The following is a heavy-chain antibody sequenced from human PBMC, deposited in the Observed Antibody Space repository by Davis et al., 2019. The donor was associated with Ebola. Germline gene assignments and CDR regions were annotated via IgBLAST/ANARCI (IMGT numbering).Heavy chain of an antibody. Sequence: LGGSLRLSCAASGFTFSNYAMSWVRQAPGKGLEWVASISTSDGTIKYAESVKGRFTISRDNSKSTLYLQMNSLRGEDTAVYYCAKARVDSGSNPIFDYWGRGTLVTVSS. J-gene: IGHJ4*02. CDR1: GFTFSNYA. CDR2: ISTSDGTI. D-gene: IGHD1-26*01. V-gene: IGHV3-23*01. CDR3: AKARVDSGSNPIFDY.